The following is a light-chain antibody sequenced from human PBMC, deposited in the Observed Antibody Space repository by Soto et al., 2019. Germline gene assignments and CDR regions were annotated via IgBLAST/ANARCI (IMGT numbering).Light chain of an antibody. CDR2: GAS. Sequence: EVLMTQSPATLSVSPGERATLSCRASQSVSSNLAWYQQKPGQAPRLLIYGASTRATGVPARFSGGGSGTEFTLTISSLQSEDFAVYYCQHYNNWPPWTFGQGTKVEFK. V-gene: IGKV3-15*01. CDR1: QSVSSN. CDR3: QHYNNWPPWT. J-gene: IGKJ1*01.